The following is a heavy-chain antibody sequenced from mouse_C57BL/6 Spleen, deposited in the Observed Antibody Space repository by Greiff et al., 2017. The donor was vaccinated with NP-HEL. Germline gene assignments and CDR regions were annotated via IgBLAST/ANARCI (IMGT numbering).Heavy chain of an antibody. CDR3: ARQYYYGSSPFAY. CDR2: ISSGSSTI. CDR1: GFTFSDYG. V-gene: IGHV5-17*01. Sequence: EVQGVESGGGLVKPGGSLKLSCAASGFTFSDYGMHWVRQAPEKGLEWVAYISSGSSTIYYADTVKGRFTISRDNAKNTLFLQMTSLRSEDTAMYYYARQYYYGSSPFAYWGQGTLVTVSA. D-gene: IGHD1-1*01. J-gene: IGHJ3*01.